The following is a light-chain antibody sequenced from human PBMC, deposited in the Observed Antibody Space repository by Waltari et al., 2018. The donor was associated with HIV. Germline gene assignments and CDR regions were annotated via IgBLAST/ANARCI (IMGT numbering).Light chain of an antibody. V-gene: IGKV3-15*01. J-gene: IGKJ1*01. Sequence: EIGMTQSPATLSVSPGERATLSCRASQSVSSNLAWYQQKPGQTPRLLIYGASTRDTGIPARFSGSGSGTEFTLTISSLQSEDFAVYYCQQFDNWPETFGQGTKVEIK. CDR2: GAS. CDR1: QSVSSN. CDR3: QQFDNWPET.